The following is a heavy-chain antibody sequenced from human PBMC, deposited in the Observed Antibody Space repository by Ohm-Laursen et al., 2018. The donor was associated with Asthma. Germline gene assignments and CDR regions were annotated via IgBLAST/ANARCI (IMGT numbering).Heavy chain of an antibody. CDR1: GFTFSDYY. Sequence: SLRLSCTASGFTFSDYYMSWVRQAPGKGLEWVSYISNGGYTIYYADSVKGRFTISRDNAKNSLFLQMNSLRAEDTAVYYCARDTMSNWNYADYWGQGTLVTVSS. J-gene: IGHJ4*02. V-gene: IGHV3-11*01. CDR3: ARDTMSNWNYADY. CDR2: ISNGGYTI. D-gene: IGHD1-20*01.